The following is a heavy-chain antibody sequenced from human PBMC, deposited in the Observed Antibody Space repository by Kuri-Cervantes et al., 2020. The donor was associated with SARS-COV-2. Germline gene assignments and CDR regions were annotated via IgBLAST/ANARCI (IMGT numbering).Heavy chain of an antibody. CDR1: GYTLTELS. J-gene: IGHJ5*02. Sequence: ASVKVSCKVSGYTLTELSMHWVRQAPGKGLEWMGGFDPEHSERVYARKFQDRLTLTEDTSTDTAYMELTSLRSDDTAMYYCTSGGVVVHKIWFDPWGPGTLVTVSS. V-gene: IGHV1-24*01. CDR2: FDPEHSER. CDR3: TSGGVVVHKIWFDP. D-gene: IGHD3-16*02.